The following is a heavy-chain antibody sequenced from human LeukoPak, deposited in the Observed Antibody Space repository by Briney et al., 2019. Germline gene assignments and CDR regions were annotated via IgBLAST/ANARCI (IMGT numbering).Heavy chain of an antibody. Sequence: PGESLKISGKGSGYSFTSYWIGWWRQMLGKGLEWMGSSYPGDSDTRYSPSFRGQVTISADKSISTAYLQWSSLKASDTAMYYCASTDGMNAYYYYMGVWGKGTTVTVSS. CDR2: SYPGDSDT. D-gene: IGHD1-1*01. CDR1: GYSFTSYW. V-gene: IGHV5-51*01. J-gene: IGHJ6*03. CDR3: ASTDGMNAYYYYMGV.